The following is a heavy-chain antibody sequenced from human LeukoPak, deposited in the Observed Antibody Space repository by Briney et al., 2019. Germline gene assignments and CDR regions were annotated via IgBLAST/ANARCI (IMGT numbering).Heavy chain of an antibody. V-gene: IGHV3-7*01. CDR2: IKQDGSEK. CDR3: ARVSLGLADY. J-gene: IGHJ4*02. CDR1: GFTFSSYW. Sequence: GGSLRLSCAASGFTFSSYWMTWVRQAPGKGLECVASIKQDGSEKYYVDSVKGRFTISRDNSKNSLYLQMNSLRVEDTAVYYCARVSLGLADYWGQGTLVTVSS.